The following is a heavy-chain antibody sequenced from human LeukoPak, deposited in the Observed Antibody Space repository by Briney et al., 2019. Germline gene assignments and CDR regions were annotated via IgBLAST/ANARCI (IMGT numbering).Heavy chain of an antibody. CDR3: ARGRPGHYYGSGRSDY. CDR1: GFTFSSYA. Sequence: GSLRLCCAASGFTFSSYAMSWVRQAPGKGLEWIGEINHSGSTNYNPSLKSRVTISVDTSKNQFSLKLSSVTAADTAVYYCARGRPGHYYGSGRSDYWGQGTLVTVSS. D-gene: IGHD3-10*01. V-gene: IGHV4-34*01. CDR2: INHSGST. J-gene: IGHJ4*02.